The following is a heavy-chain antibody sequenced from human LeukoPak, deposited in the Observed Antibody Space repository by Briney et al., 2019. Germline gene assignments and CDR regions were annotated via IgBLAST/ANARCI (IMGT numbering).Heavy chain of an antibody. Sequence: SETLSLTCTVSGGSISSSSYYWGWIRQPPGKGLEWIGTIYYSGSTYYNPSLKSRVTISVDTSKNQFSLKLSSVTAADTAVYYCARQGSGNYLPPVNYWGQGTLVTVSS. J-gene: IGHJ4*02. D-gene: IGHD1-26*01. CDR3: ARQGSGNYLPPVNY. V-gene: IGHV4-39*01. CDR2: IYYSGST. CDR1: GGSISSSSYY.